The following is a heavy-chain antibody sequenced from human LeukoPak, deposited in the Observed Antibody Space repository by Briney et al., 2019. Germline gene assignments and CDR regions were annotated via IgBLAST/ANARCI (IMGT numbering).Heavy chain of an antibody. CDR2: IYYSGST. V-gene: IGHV4-30-4*01. J-gene: IGHJ4*02. CDR1: GGSISSGDYY. Sequence: SETLSLTCTVSGGSISSGDYYWSWIRQPPGKGLEWIGYIYYSGSTYYNPSLKSRITISVDTSKNQFSLKLSSVTAADTAVYYCARVPVGGYEIDYWGQGTLVTVSS. CDR3: ARVPVGGYEIDY. D-gene: IGHD5-12*01.